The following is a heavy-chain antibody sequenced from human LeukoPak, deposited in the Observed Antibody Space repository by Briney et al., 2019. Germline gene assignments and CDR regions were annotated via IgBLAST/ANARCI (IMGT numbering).Heavy chain of an antibody. CDR1: GFTVSSNY. V-gene: IGHV3-66*02. D-gene: IGHD4-11*01. CDR3: ARGASTDYYYYYMDV. Sequence: GGSLRLSCAASGFTVSSNYMSWVRQAPGKGLEWVSVIYSGVSTYYADSVKGRFTISRDNSKKTLYLQMNSLRVEDTAVYYCARGASTDYYYYYMDVWGKGTTVTVSS. J-gene: IGHJ6*03. CDR2: IYSGVST.